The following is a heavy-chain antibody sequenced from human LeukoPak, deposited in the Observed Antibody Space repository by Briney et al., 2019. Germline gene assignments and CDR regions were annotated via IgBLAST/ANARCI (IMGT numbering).Heavy chain of an antibody. D-gene: IGHD6-13*01. CDR1: GGSISSYY. Sequence: SETLSLTCTVSGGSISSYYWSWIRQPPGKGLEWIGYIYYSGSTNYNPSLKSRVTISVDTSKNQFSLKLSSVTAAYAAVYYCARGRELVWAFDIWGQGTMVTVSS. J-gene: IGHJ3*02. V-gene: IGHV4-59*01. CDR2: IYYSGST. CDR3: ARGRELVWAFDI.